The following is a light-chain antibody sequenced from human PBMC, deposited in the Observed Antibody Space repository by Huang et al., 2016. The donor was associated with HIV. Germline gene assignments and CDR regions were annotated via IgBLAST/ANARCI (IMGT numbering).Light chain of an antibody. CDR2: AAS. CDR1: QTVSNNF. Sequence: EIVLTQSPGTLSLSPGERATLSCGASQTVSNNFLAWYQHKPVQAPRLLIYAASSRATGIPDRVSGSGSRRDFNLTISRLEPEDFAVYYCHQYGTSVGTFGPGTKVDVK. V-gene: IGKV3-20*01. J-gene: IGKJ1*01. CDR3: HQYGTSVGT.